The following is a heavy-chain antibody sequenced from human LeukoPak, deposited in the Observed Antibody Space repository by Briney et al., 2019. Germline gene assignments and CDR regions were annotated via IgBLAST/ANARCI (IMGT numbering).Heavy chain of an antibody. V-gene: IGHV3-30*04. CDR2: ISYDGSNK. J-gene: IGHJ4*02. Sequence: PGRSLRLSCAASGFTFSSYAMHWVRQAPGKGLEWVAVISYDGSNKYYADSVKGRFTISRDNSKNTLYLQMNSLRAEDTAVYYCAKDRDDFWSGYYFDYWGQGTLVTVSS. D-gene: IGHD3-3*01. CDR1: GFTFSSYA. CDR3: AKDRDDFWSGYYFDY.